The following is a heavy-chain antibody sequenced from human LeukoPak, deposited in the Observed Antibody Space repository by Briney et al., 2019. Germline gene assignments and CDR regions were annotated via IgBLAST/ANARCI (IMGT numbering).Heavy chain of an antibody. CDR3: ARGLAATLGYFDY. V-gene: IGHV1-2*02. D-gene: IGHD2-15*01. Sequence: ASVKVSCKAFGYSFTGYYMHWVRQAPGQGPEWMGWINPSSGGTNYAQKFQGRVTMTRDTFISTAYMELSSLRSDDTAVFYCARGLAATLGYFDYWGQGTLVTVSS. J-gene: IGHJ4*02. CDR1: GYSFTGYY. CDR2: INPSSGGT.